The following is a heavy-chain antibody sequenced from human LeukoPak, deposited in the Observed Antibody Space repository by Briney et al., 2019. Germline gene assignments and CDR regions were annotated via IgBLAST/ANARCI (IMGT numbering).Heavy chain of an antibody. CDR2: INHSGST. CDR3: ARRRPVSGWYR. V-gene: IGHV4-34*01. J-gene: IGHJ4*02. D-gene: IGHD6-19*01. CDR1: GASFSGYY. Sequence: SETLSLTCAVYGASFSGYYWSWIRQPPGKGLEWIGEINHSGSTNYNPSLKSRVTISVDTSKNQFSLKLSSVTAADTAVYYCARRRPVSGWYRWGQGTLVTVSS.